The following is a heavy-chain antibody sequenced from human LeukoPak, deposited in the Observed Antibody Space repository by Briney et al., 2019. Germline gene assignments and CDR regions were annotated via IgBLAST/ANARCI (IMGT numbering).Heavy chain of an antibody. CDR1: GFTFSTYN. Sequence: GGSLRLSCAASGFTFSTYNMNWVRQAPGKGLEWVSSISSSSNYIYYADSVKGRFTISRDNAKNSLYLQMNSQRAEDTDVYYCARDVGASAPDASDIWGQGTMVTVSS. J-gene: IGHJ3*02. CDR3: ARDVGASAPDASDI. D-gene: IGHD1-26*01. CDR2: ISSSSNYI. V-gene: IGHV3-21*01.